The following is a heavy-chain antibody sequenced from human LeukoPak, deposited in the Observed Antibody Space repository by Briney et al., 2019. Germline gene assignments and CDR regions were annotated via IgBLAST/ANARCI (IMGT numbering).Heavy chain of an antibody. CDR1: GFTFSSYA. Sequence: PGGSLRLSCAASGFTFSSYAMSWVRQAPGKGLEWVSAISGSGSNTYYADPVKGRFTISRDNSKNTLYLQMNSLRAEDTAVYYCARNIEVRGTSAWFDPWGQGTQVTVSS. CDR2: ISGSGSNT. D-gene: IGHD6-19*01. V-gene: IGHV3-23*01. CDR3: ARNIEVRGTSAWFDP. J-gene: IGHJ5*02.